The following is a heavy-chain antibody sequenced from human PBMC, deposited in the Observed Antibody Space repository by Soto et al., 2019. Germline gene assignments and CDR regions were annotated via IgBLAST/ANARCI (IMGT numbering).Heavy chain of an antibody. CDR3: ARDSIDYYYCGMDV. V-gene: IGHV4-30-4*01. Sequence: PAETLSLTCTVSGGSISSGDYYWSWIRQPPGKGLEWIGYIYYSGSTYYNPSLKSRVTISVDTSKNQFSLKLSSVTAADTAVYYCARDSIDYYYCGMDVWGQGTTVTVSS. J-gene: IGHJ6*02. CDR1: GGSISSGDYY. CDR2: IYYSGST.